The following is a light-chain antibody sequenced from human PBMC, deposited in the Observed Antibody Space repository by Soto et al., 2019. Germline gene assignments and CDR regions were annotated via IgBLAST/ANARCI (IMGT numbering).Light chain of an antibody. V-gene: IGLV2-14*01. CDR2: DVS. CDR3: SSYTSSRTLYV. Sequence: QSALTQPASVSGSPGQSITISCTGASSDVGGYNYVSWYQQHPGKAPKLMIYDVSNRPSGVSNRFSGSTSGNTASLTISGLQSEDEADYYCSSYTSSRTLYVFGTGTKLTVL. J-gene: IGLJ1*01. CDR1: SSDVGGYNY.